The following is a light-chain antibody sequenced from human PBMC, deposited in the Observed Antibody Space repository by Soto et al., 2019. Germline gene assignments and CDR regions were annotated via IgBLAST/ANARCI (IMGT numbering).Light chain of an antibody. CDR1: QSVSSNY. J-gene: IGKJ5*01. V-gene: IGKV3-20*01. Sequence: EIVLKQSPCTLSLSQGERATLSCRASQSVSSNYLAWCQQRPGQAPRLLIYGASTRAAGIPDRFSGSGSGTDFTLTITRLEPEDSAVYFCQQYTGTPTTFGQGRLME. CDR3: QQYTGTPTT. CDR2: GAS.